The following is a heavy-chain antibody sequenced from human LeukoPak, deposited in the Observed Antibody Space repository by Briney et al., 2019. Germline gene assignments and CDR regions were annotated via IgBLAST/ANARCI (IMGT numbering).Heavy chain of an antibody. V-gene: IGHV5-51*01. D-gene: IGHD2-8*01. Sequence: GESLKISCKGSGYSFTSYWIGWVRQMPGKGLEWMGIIYPGDSDTSYSPSFQGQVTISADKSISTAYLQWSSLKASDTAMYYCARYCTNGVCYVAPDDRDAFDIWGQGTMVTVSS. CDR3: ARYCTNGVCYVAPDDRDAFDI. J-gene: IGHJ3*02. CDR2: IYPGDSDT. CDR1: GYSFTSYW.